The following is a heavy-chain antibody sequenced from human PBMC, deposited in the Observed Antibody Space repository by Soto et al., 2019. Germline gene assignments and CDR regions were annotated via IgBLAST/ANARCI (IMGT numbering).Heavy chain of an antibody. CDR3: ARGVTMVRGVIIGGGFDY. V-gene: IGHV4-34*01. CDR1: GGSFSGYY. D-gene: IGHD3-10*01. CDR2: INHSGST. J-gene: IGHJ4*02. Sequence: SETLSLTCAVYGGSFSGYYWSWIRQPPGKGLEWIGEINHSGSTNYNPSLKSRVTISVDTSKNQFSLKLSSVTAADTAVYYCARGVTMVRGVIIGGGFDYWGQGTLVTVSS.